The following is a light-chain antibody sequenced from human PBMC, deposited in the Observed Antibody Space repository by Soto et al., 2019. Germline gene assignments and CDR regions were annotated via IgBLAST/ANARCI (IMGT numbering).Light chain of an antibody. Sequence: DIVMTQSPESLAVSLGERVTINCKSSQSVSHISNNNKYLAWYQQKRGQPPKLLIYWASTRESGVPDRFSGSESGTDFTLTISSLQAADVAVYYCQQYYSTPWTFGQGTKVEIK. CDR2: WAS. CDR3: QQYYSTPWT. V-gene: IGKV4-1*01. J-gene: IGKJ1*01. CDR1: QSVSHISNNNKY.